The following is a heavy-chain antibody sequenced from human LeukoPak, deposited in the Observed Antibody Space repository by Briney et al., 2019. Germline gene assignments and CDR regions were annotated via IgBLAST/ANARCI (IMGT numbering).Heavy chain of an antibody. J-gene: IGHJ4*02. CDR1: GGSISTYY. D-gene: IGHD3-3*01. CDR2: IYYSGST. V-gene: IGHV4-59*01. CDR3: ARAILSGYPDS. Sequence: SETLSLTGSGSGGSISTYYWTWIRQPPGKGLEWIGYIYYSGSTNYNPSLKSRVTISLDTSKNQFSLKLSSVTAADTAVYYCARAILSGYPDSWGQGTLVIVFS.